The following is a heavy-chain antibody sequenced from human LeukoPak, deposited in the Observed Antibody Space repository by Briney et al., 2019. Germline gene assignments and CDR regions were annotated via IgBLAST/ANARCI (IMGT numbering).Heavy chain of an antibody. D-gene: IGHD5-24*01. Sequence: PSETLSLTCTVSGGSINSYYWSWIRQPPGKGREWIGYIYYSGSTNYNPSLKSRVTISVDTSKNQFSLKMSSVTAADTAVYYCARARDGHINNWFDPWGQGTLVTVSS. J-gene: IGHJ5*02. CDR2: IYYSGST. CDR1: GGSINSYY. V-gene: IGHV4-59*01. CDR3: ARARDGHINNWFDP.